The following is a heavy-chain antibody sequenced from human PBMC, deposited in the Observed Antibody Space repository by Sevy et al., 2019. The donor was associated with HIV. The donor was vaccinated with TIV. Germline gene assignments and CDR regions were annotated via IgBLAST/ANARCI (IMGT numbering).Heavy chain of an antibody. Sequence: GGSLRLSCEASGFDVGTNYMNWVRQAPGRGLEWVSVIYSSGDTDYADSVKGRFTISRANSRNTLYLQINSLRADDTAVYYCASSLLYLYASNGHYPLDYWGRGTLVTVSS. CDR2: IYSSGDT. J-gene: IGHJ4*02. V-gene: IGHV3-53*01. CDR3: ASSLLYLYASNGHYPLDY. D-gene: IGHD2-8*01. CDR1: GFDVGTNY.